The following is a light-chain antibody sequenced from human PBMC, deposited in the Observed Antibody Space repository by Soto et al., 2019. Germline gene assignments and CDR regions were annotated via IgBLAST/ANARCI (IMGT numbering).Light chain of an antibody. CDR2: DAS. V-gene: IGKV3D-20*02. Sequence: FVLTQSPGTLSLSPRERATLSCRASQTVRNNYLAWYQQKPGQAPRLLIYDASSRATGIPDRFSGGGSGTDFTLTISRLEPEDFAVYYCQQRSTFGQGTRLEIK. J-gene: IGKJ5*01. CDR1: QTVRNNY. CDR3: QQRST.